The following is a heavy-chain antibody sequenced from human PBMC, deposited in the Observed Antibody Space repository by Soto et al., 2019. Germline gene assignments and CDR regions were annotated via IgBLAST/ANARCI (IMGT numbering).Heavy chain of an antibody. Sequence: EVQLAESGGGLVKPRGSLRLSCAASGFTFSNAWMNWVRQAPGKGLEWVGRIKSKTDGGTTDYAAPVKGRFTISRDDSKNTLYLQMNSLKTEDTAVYYCTTGGPGYCTNGVCYGIFDYWGQGTLVNVSS. CDR2: IKSKTDGGTT. D-gene: IGHD2-8*01. J-gene: IGHJ4*02. CDR1: GFTFSNAW. V-gene: IGHV3-15*07. CDR3: TTGGPGYCTNGVCYGIFDY.